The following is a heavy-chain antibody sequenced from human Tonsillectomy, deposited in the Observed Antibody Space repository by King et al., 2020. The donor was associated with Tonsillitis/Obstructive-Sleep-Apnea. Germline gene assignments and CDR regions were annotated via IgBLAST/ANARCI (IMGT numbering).Heavy chain of an antibody. CDR2: IWYDGSNK. Sequence: VQLVESGGGVVQPGRSLRLSCAASGFTFSSYGMHWVRQAPGKGLEWVAVIWYDGSNKYYADSVKGRFTISRDNSRNTLYLQMNSLRAEDTAVYYCARGDCSSTCCYHADYWGQGTLVTVSS. CDR1: GFTFSSYG. CDR3: ARGDCSSTCCYHADY. V-gene: IGHV3-33*01. J-gene: IGHJ4*02. D-gene: IGHD2-2*01.